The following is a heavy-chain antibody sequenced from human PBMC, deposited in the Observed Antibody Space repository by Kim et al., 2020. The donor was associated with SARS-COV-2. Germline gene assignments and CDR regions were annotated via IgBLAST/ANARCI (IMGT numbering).Heavy chain of an antibody. Sequence: YYNPSLKRRVTISVDTSKNQFSLKLSSVTAADTAVYYCSSMVRGKGGFDPWGQGTLVTVSS. CDR3: SSMVRGKGGFDP. D-gene: IGHD3-10*01. V-gene: IGHV4-39*01. J-gene: IGHJ5*02.